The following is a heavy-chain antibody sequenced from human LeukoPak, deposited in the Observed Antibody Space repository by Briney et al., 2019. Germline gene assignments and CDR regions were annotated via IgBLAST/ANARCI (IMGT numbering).Heavy chain of an antibody. Sequence: SETLSLTCTVSGGSISSSTYYWGWIRQPPGKGLEWIGSIYYSGSTYYNPSLKSRVTISVDTSKNQFSLKLSSVTAADTAVYYCAREVGLVTMAPGWFDTWGQGTLVTVSS. CDR2: IYYSGST. J-gene: IGHJ5*02. V-gene: IGHV4-39*07. D-gene: IGHD3-10*01. CDR3: AREVGLVTMAPGWFDT. CDR1: GGSISSSTYY.